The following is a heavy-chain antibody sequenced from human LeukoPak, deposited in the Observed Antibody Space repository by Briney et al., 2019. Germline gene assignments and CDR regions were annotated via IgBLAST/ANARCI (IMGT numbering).Heavy chain of an antibody. CDR1: GLTFSSYW. CDR3: ATGQQLGY. Sequence: GGSLRLSCVASGLTFSSYWMSWVRQAPGRGLEWVANIKQDGSDKYYVASVKGRFTISRDNAKKSLYLQMNSLRAEDTAVYYCATGQQLGYWGQGTLVTVSS. D-gene: IGHD6-13*01. V-gene: IGHV3-7*01. CDR2: IKQDGSDK. J-gene: IGHJ4*02.